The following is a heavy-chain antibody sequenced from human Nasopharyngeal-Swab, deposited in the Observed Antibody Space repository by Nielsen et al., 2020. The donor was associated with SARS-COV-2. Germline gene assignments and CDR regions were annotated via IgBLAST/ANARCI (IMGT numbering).Heavy chain of an antibody. CDR2: MNPNSGNT. CDR1: GYTFTSYD. V-gene: IGHV1-8*01. D-gene: IGHD2/OR15-2a*01. Sequence: ASVKVSCKASGYTFTSYDINWVRQATGQGLEWMGWMNPNSGNTGYAQKFQGRVTMTRNTSISTAYMELSSLRAEDTAVYYCARDCYGFSTTCNLLDYWGQGTLVTVSS. CDR3: ARDCYGFSTTCNLLDY. J-gene: IGHJ4*02.